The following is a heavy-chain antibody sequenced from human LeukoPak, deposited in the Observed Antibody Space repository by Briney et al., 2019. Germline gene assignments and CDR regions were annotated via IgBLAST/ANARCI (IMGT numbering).Heavy chain of an antibody. Sequence: GGSLRLSCAASGFTFSSYSMNWVRQAPGKGLEWVSYISSSSSTIYYADSVKGRFTISRDNAKNSLYLQMNSLRAEDTAVYYCAKDHTLRAGDRDAFDIWGQGTMVTVSS. CDR2: ISSSSSTI. CDR3: AKDHTLRAGDRDAFDI. V-gene: IGHV3-48*01. J-gene: IGHJ3*02. D-gene: IGHD2-21*01. CDR1: GFTFSSYS.